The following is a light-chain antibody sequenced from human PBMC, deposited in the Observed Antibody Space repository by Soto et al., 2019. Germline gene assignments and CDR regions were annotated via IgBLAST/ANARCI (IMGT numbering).Light chain of an antibody. CDR2: AAS. Sequence: DIQMTQSPSTLSGSVGDRVTITCRASQTISSWLAWYQQKPGKAPKLLIYAASNLQSGVPSRFSGSGSETDFTLTISSLQPEDFATYSCQQSYSTTWTFGQGTKVDIK. J-gene: IGKJ1*01. CDR1: QTISSW. CDR3: QQSYSTTWT. V-gene: IGKV1-39*01.